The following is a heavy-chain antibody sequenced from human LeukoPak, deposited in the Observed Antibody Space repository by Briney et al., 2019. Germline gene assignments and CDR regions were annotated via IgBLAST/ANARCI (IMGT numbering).Heavy chain of an antibody. CDR1: GFTVSSNY. Sequence: PGGSLRLSCAASGFTVSSNYMSWVRQAPGKGLEWVANIDLDGTEEHYVDSFLKGRFTISRDNAKNSLYLQMNDLRVEDTAVYYCASGRHDFLHWGQGTLVTVSS. V-gene: IGHV3-7*01. D-gene: IGHD3/OR15-3a*01. CDR2: IDLDGTEE. J-gene: IGHJ4*02. CDR3: ASGRHDFLH.